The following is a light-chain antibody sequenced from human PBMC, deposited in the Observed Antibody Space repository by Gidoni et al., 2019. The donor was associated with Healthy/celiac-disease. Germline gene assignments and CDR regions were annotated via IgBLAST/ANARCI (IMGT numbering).Light chain of an antibody. CDR2: EVS. Sequence: QSALIHPPPASGSPGQSFTISCTGTSSDVGGYNYVSWYQQHPGKAPKLMIYEVSKRPSGVPDRFSGSKSGNTASLTVSGLQAEDEADYYCSSYAGSNNFVVFGGGTKLTVL. J-gene: IGLJ2*01. V-gene: IGLV2-8*01. CDR1: SSDVGGYNY. CDR3: SSYAGSNNFVV.